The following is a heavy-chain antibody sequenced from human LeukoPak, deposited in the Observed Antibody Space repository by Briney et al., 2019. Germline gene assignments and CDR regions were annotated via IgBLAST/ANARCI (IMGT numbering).Heavy chain of an antibody. CDR1: GGTFSSYA. V-gene: IGHV1-69*04. J-gene: IGHJ4*02. Sequence: SVKVSCKASGGTFSSYAISWVRQAPGQGLEWMGRIIPILGIANYAQKFQGGVTITADKSTSTAYMELSSLRSEDTAVYYCARCQTKYYYGSGSYSYYFDYWGQGTLVTVSS. D-gene: IGHD3-10*01. CDR2: IIPILGIA. CDR3: ARCQTKYYYGSGSYSYYFDY.